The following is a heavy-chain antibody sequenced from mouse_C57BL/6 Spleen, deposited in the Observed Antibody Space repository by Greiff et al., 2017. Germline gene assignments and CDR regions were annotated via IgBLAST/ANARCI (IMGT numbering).Heavy chain of an antibody. CDR3: ARGLGLRHYAMDY. CDR2: IYPGSGST. CDR1: GYTFTSYW. J-gene: IGHJ4*01. V-gene: IGHV1-55*01. D-gene: IGHD2-4*01. Sequence: QVQLQQPGAELVKPGASVKMSCKASGYTFTSYWITWVKQRPGQGLEWIGDIYPGSGSTNYNEKFKSKATLTVDTSSSTAYMQLSSLTSEDSAVYYCARGLGLRHYAMDYWGQGTSVTVSS.